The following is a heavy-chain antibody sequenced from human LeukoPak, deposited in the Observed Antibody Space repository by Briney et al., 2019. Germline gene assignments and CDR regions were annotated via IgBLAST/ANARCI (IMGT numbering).Heavy chain of an antibody. V-gene: IGHV1-69*04. J-gene: IGHJ4*02. CDR3: ARVGIAVADLFDY. D-gene: IGHD6-19*01. CDR1: GGTFSSYA. CDR2: IIPILGIA. Sequence: VASVKVSCKASGGTFSSYAISWVRQAPGQGLEWMGRIIPILGIANYAQKFQGRVTITADKSTSTAHMELSSLRSEDTAVYYCARVGIAVADLFDYWGQGTLVTVSS.